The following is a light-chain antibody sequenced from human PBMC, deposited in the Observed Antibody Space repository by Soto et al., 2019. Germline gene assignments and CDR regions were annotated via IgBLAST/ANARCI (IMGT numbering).Light chain of an antibody. V-gene: IGLV2-14*01. CDR2: EVS. CDR1: SSDVDGYSR. CDR3: NSYTSSNTRV. J-gene: IGLJ1*01. Sequence: QSALAQPASVSGSPGQSITISCTGTSSDVDGYSRVSWYQHHPGKAPKLMIYEVSDRPSGVSNRFSGSKSGNTASLTISGLQAEDEADYYCNSYTSSNTRVFGTGTKVTVL.